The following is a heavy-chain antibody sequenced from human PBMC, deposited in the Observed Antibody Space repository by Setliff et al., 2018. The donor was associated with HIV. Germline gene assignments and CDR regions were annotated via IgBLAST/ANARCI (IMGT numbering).Heavy chain of an antibody. D-gene: IGHD3-9*01. J-gene: IGHJ4*02. CDR3: VIRRNFDWLMKSGPFDH. CDR2: ISISGDT. Sequence: SETLSLTCTVSGGSVTSYYWSWIRQPAGKRLEWIGRISISGDTNYNPSLKSRATMSLDTSKNQFSLKLNSVTAADTAMYYCVIRRNFDWLMKSGPFDHWGQGILVTVSS. CDR1: GGSVTSYY. V-gene: IGHV4-4*07.